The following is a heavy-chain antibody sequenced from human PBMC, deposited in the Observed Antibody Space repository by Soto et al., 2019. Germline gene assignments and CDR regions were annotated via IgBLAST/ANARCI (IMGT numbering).Heavy chain of an antibody. CDR3: ARDTSRGEYDY. CDR1: GYTFTSYG. V-gene: IGHV1-18*01. J-gene: IGHJ4*02. CDR2: INVYNGNT. D-gene: IGHD3-10*01. Sequence: QVQLVQSGSEVKKPGASVKVSCKASGYTFTSYGISWVRQAPGQGLEWMGWINVYNGNTNYAQKLQGRVTMTTDTPTSTAYLDLRSLRSDETAVYFCARDTSRGEYDYWGQGTLVTVSS.